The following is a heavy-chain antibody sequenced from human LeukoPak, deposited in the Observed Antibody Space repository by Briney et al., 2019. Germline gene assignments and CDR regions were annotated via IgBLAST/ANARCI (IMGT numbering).Heavy chain of an antibody. CDR1: GFTFNSYA. D-gene: IGHD3-22*01. J-gene: IGHJ4*02. V-gene: IGHV3-23*01. CDR3: ARDPGPYDSTGYRAPHFDY. Sequence: TGGSLRLSCAASGFTFNSYAMSWVRQAPGKGLEWVSAISGSGGSTYYADSVKGRFTISRDNSKNTLYLQMNSLRAEDPAVYYCARDPGPYDSTGYRAPHFDYWGQGTLVTVSS. CDR2: ISGSGGST.